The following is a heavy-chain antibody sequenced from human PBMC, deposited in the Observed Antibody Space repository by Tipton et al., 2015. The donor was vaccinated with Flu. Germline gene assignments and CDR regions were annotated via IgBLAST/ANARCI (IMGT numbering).Heavy chain of an antibody. CDR2: IFHSGNT. J-gene: IGHJ4*02. Sequence: TLSLTCTVSGDSIRSANYYWGWVRQPPGKGLEWIGNIFHSGNTYRNPSLKSRVTISVDTSKNQFSLKLTPVTAADTAVYYCARHQSSSLLPFDYWDQGTLVTVPS. D-gene: IGHD6-6*01. CDR3: ARHQSSSLLPFDY. CDR1: GDSIRSANYY. V-gene: IGHV4-39*07.